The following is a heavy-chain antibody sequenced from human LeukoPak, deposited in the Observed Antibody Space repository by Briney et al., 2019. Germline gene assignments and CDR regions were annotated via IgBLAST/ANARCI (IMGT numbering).Heavy chain of an antibody. CDR3: ARRRGRAMVRGVTPKYYFDY. J-gene: IGHJ4*02. D-gene: IGHD3-10*01. CDR2: IYYSGST. Sequence: SETLSLTCTVSGGSISTYYWSWIRQPPGKGLEWIGYIYYSGSTNYNPSLKSRVTISVDTSKNQFSLKLSSVTAADTAVYYCARRRGRAMVRGVTPKYYFDYWGQGTLVTVSS. CDR1: GGSISTYY. V-gene: IGHV4-59*08.